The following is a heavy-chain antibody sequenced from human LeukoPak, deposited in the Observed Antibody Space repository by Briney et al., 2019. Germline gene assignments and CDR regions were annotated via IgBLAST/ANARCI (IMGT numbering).Heavy chain of an antibody. Sequence: PGGSLRLSCAASGFTFSSYWMSWVRQAPGKGLEWVANIKQDGSEKYYVDSVKGRFTISRDNAKNSLYLQMNSLRAEDTAVYYCAREWDSHFDAFDIWGQGTMVTVSS. J-gene: IGHJ3*02. CDR3: AREWDSHFDAFDI. V-gene: IGHV3-7*01. CDR1: GFTFSSYW. D-gene: IGHD1-26*01. CDR2: IKQDGSEK.